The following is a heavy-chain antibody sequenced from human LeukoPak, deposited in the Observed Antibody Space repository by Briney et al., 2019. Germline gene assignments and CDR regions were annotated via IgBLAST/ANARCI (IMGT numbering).Heavy chain of an antibody. D-gene: IGHD3-22*01. CDR3: VRDHYYNSSGYTFGY. Sequence: PSETLSLTCTVSGGSISSYYWSWIRQPPGKGLEWIAYIYYSGSINYNPSLKSRVTISVDKSKNQFSLKLSSVTAADTAVYYCVRDHYYNSSGYTFGYWGQGTLVTVSS. CDR2: IYYSGSI. CDR1: GGSISSYY. J-gene: IGHJ4*02. V-gene: IGHV4-59*12.